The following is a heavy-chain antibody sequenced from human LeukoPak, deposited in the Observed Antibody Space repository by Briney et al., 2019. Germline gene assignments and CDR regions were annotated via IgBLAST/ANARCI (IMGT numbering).Heavy chain of an antibody. D-gene: IGHD6-13*01. J-gene: IGHJ4*02. CDR2: IRYDGSNK. CDR1: GFIFNSYG. V-gene: IGHV3-30*02. CDR3: AKGHSNWYFFDY. Sequence: GGSLRLSCAASGFIFNSYGMHWVRQAPGKGLEWVAFIRYDGSNKYYAASVKGRFTISRDNSKNTLYLQMNSLRTEDTAVFYCAKGHSNWYFFDYWGQGTLVTVSS.